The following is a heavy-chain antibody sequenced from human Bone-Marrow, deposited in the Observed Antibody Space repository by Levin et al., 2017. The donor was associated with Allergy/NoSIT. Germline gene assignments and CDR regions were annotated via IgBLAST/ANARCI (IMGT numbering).Heavy chain of an antibody. J-gene: IGHJ3*02. CDR2: INPSGGST. CDR3: ARPSHIIRYCSSTSCFHDAFDI. CDR1: GYTFTSYY. V-gene: IGHV1-46*01. Sequence: ASVKVSCKASGYTFTSYYMHWVRQAPGQGLEWMGIINPSGGSTSYAQKFQGRVTMTRDTSTSTVYMELSSLRSEDTAVYYCARPSHIIRYCSSTSCFHDAFDIWGQGTMVTVSS. D-gene: IGHD2-2*01.